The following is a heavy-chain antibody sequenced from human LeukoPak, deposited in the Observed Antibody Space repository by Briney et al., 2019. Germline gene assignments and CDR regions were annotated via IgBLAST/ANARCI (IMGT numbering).Heavy chain of an antibody. J-gene: IGHJ4*02. CDR1: GFTFSSYW. Sequence: GGSLRLSCAASGFTFSSYWMSWVRQAPGKGLEWVANIKEDGSEKYYVDSVKGRFTISRDNAKNSLYLQMNSLRAEDTALYYCAKDFWSGYYSGYFDYWGQGTLVTVSS. CDR2: IKEDGSEK. D-gene: IGHD3-3*01. CDR3: AKDFWSGYYSGYFDY. V-gene: IGHV3-7*03.